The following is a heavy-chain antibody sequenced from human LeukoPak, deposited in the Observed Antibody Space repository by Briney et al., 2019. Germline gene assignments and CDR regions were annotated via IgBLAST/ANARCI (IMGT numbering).Heavy chain of an antibody. V-gene: IGHV4-59*08. CDR3: ARRGVGATTWDAFDI. CDR1: GGSLTRYH. CDR2: INYSGST. D-gene: IGHD1-26*01. Sequence: PSETLSLTCTVSGGSLTRYHWGWIRQPPGKGLEWIGYINYSGSTNYSPSLESRVTISLDTSKNQFSLQLSSVTAADTAVYYCARRGVGATTWDAFDIWGQGALVTVSS. J-gene: IGHJ3*02.